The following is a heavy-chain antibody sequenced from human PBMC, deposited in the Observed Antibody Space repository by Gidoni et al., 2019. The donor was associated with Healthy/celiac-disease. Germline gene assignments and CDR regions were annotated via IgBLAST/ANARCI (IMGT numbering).Heavy chain of an antibody. V-gene: IGHV1-69*01. Sequence: VQLVQSGAEVKKPGTSVKASCKASGGICSSYAISWVRQAPGQGLEWMGGIIAIFSTTNYAQNFQGRVTITGDEATSTAYMEMSSLRSEDTAVYYCAREGSGSVPPSAFDIWGQGTMVTVSS. CDR3: AREGSGSVPPSAFDI. CDR2: IIAIFSTT. D-gene: IGHD1-26*01. CDR1: GGICSSYA. J-gene: IGHJ3*02.